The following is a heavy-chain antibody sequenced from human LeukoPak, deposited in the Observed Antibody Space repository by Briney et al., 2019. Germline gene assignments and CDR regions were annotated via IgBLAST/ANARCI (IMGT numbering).Heavy chain of an antibody. CDR1: GGTFSSYA. J-gene: IGHJ5*02. D-gene: IGHD2-2*01. Sequence: SVKVSCKASGGTFSSYAISWVRQAPGQGLEWMGGIIPIFGTANYAQKFQGRVTITADESTSTAYMELSSLRPEDTAVYYCARGGDIVVVPAAERGWFDPWGQGTLVTVSS. CDR3: ARGGDIVVVPAAERGWFDP. CDR2: IIPIFGTA. V-gene: IGHV1-69*13.